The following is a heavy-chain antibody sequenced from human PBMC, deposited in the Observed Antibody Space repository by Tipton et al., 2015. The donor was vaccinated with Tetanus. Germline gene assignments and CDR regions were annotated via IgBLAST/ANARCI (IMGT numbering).Heavy chain of an antibody. Sequence: SLRLSCAASGFTFSDYGMSWVRQAPGKGLEWVSSISGSGVQTNYADSVKGRFTVSRDNSKNTLYMQMNSLRDEDTAVYYCVNFATSWGQGTLVTVSS. V-gene: IGHV3-23*01. CDR2: ISGSGVQT. CDR1: GFTFSDYG. J-gene: IGHJ5*02. CDR3: VNFATS.